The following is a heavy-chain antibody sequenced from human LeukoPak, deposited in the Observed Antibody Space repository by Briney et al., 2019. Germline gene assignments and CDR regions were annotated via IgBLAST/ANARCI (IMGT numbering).Heavy chain of an antibody. J-gene: IGHJ4*02. CDR2: IRYDGTKE. Sequence: GGSLRLSCAASEFIFSSYGMHWVRQAPGKGLERVAFIRYDGTKEYYADSVKGRFTISRDNSKNTLYLQMNRLRAEDTAVYFCAKDGDSSGYDLSYWSQGTLVTVSS. V-gene: IGHV3-30*02. CDR3: AKDGDSSGYDLSY. D-gene: IGHD3-22*01. CDR1: EFIFSSYG.